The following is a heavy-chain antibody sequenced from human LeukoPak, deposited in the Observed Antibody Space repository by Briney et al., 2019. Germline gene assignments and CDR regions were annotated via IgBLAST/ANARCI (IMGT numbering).Heavy chain of an antibody. D-gene: IGHD3-10*01. V-gene: IGHV3-21*01. CDR3: ARDHAKYYYGSGSYSRMAFDI. J-gene: IGHJ3*02. CDR1: GFTFSSYS. CDR2: ISSSSSYI. Sequence: PGGSLRLSCAASGFTFSSYSMNWVRQAPGKGLEWVSSISSSSSYIYYADSVKGRFTISRDNAKNSLYLQMNSLRAEDTAVYYCARDHAKYYYGSGSYSRMAFDIWGQGTMVTVSS.